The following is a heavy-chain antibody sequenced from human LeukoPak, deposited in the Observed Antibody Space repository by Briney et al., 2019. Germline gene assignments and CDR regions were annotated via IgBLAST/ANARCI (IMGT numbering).Heavy chain of an antibody. Sequence: GESRKISCKGSGYNFTTYWSGWLRQMPGKGLEWMGIIYPGDSATSYSLSFQGQVTISADKSINTAYLQWGSLKASDTAMYYCARHTSGWPQGDSWGQGTLVTVSS. D-gene: IGHD6-19*01. CDR2: IYPGDSAT. CDR1: GYNFTTYW. V-gene: IGHV5-51*01. J-gene: IGHJ4*02. CDR3: ARHTSGWPQGDS.